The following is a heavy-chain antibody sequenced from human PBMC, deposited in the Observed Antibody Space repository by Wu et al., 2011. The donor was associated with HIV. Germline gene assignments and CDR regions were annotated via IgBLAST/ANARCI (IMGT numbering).Heavy chain of an antibody. V-gene: IGHV1-2*02. Sequence: QVQLXQSGXKVKKPGASVKVSCKASGYTFSGNYMHWLRQAPGQGLEWMGWVNPHSGDPRYGQDFQGRVIMTRDTSTSTAYMELSNLTSDDTAVYYCAREVVGDIISAVFFDIWGQGTMVTVSS. D-gene: IGHD1-26*01. J-gene: IGHJ3*02. CDR2: VNPHSGDP. CDR3: AREVVGDIISAVFFDI. CDR1: GYTFSGNY.